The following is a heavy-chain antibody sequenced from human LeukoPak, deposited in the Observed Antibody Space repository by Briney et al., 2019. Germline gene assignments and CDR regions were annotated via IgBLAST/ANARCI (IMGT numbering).Heavy chain of an antibody. CDR1: GLTFDDYT. J-gene: IGHJ6*02. V-gene: IGHV3-43*01. CDR3: AKDIAAMVRGVSMGMDV. D-gene: IGHD3-10*01. CDR2: ISWDGGST. Sequence: GGSLSLSCAGSGLTFDDYTMHWVGQAPGRGLEWVSLISWDGGSTYYADSGQGRFTISRDNSKNSLYLQMNSLRTEDTALYYCAKDIAAMVRGVSMGMDVWGQGTTVTVSS.